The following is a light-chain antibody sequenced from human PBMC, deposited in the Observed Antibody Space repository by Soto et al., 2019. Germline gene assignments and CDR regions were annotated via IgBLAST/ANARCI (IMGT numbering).Light chain of an antibody. CDR1: SSDVGSYNL. CDR3: CSYAGSSIVV. V-gene: IGLV2-23*01. Sequence: QSALTQPASVSGSPGQSITISCTGTSSDVGSYNLVSWYQQHPGKAPKLMIYEGSKRPSGVSNRFSGSKSDNTASLTISGLQAEDEADYYCCSYAGSSIVVFGGGTKVTVL. CDR2: EGS. J-gene: IGLJ2*01.